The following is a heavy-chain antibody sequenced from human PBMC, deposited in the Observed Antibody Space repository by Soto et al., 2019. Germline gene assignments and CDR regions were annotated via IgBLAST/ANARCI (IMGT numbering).Heavy chain of an antibody. D-gene: IGHD3-10*01. V-gene: IGHV3-74*01. Sequence: GGSLRLSCAASGFTFSSYWMHWVRQAPGKGLVWVSRINSDGSSTSYADSVKGRFTISRDNAKNTLYLQMNSLRAEDTAVYYCARTNYYGSGSYYNTLYWGQGTLVTVSS. CDR3: ARTNYYGSGSYYNTLY. CDR2: INSDGSST. J-gene: IGHJ4*02. CDR1: GFTFSSYW.